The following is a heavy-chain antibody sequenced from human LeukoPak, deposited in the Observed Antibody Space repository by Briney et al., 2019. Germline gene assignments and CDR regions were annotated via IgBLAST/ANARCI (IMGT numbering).Heavy chain of an antibody. Sequence: GGSLRLSCAASGVTFSSYGVHWVRQAPGKGLEWVALISSDGNDKLYGDSVRGRFTISRDDSKSTLYLQMNSLRAEDTAVYYCTTKVIRGNSGDDYDDWGQGTLVTVSS. CDR1: GVTFSSYG. CDR2: ISSDGNDK. CDR3: TTKVIRGNSGDDYDD. J-gene: IGHJ4*02. D-gene: IGHD5-12*01. V-gene: IGHV3-30*03.